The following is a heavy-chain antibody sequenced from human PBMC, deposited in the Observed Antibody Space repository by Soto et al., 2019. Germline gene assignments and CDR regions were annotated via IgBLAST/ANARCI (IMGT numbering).Heavy chain of an antibody. J-gene: IGHJ4*02. CDR1: VFIFSNYA. CDR2: ISYDGDNR. D-gene: IGHD6-19*01. CDR3: ARDRSGWWVTFDY. V-gene: IGHV3-30-3*01. Sequence: QVQLVESGGGVGQPGRSLRLSCAASVFIFSNYAMHWVRQAPGKGLEWVSLISYDGDNRYYADSVKGRFTISRDNSKNMLYLQMNSLRPEDTAVYYCARDRSGWWVTFDYWGKGALVTVSS.